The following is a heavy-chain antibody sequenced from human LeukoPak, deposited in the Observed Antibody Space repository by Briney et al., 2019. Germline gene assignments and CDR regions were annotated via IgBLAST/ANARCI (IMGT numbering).Heavy chain of an antibody. CDR2: IYSDNT. D-gene: IGHD3-3*01. CDR1: GFTFGDYA. V-gene: IGHV3-23*03. CDR3: AKSPNYDFWSGSYYYTDV. Sequence: SGRSLRLSCTASGFTFGDYAMSWVRQAPGKGLEWVSFIYSDNTHYSDSVKGRFTISRDNSKNTLYLQMNSLRAEDTAVYYCAKSPNYDFWSGSYYYTDVWGKGTTVTVSS. J-gene: IGHJ6*03.